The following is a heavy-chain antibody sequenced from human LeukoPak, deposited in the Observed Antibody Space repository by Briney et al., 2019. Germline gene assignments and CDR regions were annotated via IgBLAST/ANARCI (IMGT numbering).Heavy chain of an antibody. V-gene: IGHV3-9*01. CDR3: AKDIFTMVRGVVDY. J-gene: IGHJ4*02. Sequence: GGSLRLSCSASGFTFDDYAMHWVRQAPGKGLEWVSGISWNSGSIGYADSVKGRFTISRDNAKNSLYLQMNSLRAEDTALYYCAKDIFTMVRGVVDYWGQGTLVTVSS. CDR1: GFTFDDYA. D-gene: IGHD3-10*01. CDR2: ISWNSGSI.